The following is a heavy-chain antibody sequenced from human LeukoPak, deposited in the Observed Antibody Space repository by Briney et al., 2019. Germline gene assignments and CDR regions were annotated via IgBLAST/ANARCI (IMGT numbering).Heavy chain of an antibody. V-gene: IGHV1-3*03. CDR1: GYSFTSYY. CDR2: INTGNGNT. J-gene: IGHJ5*01. Sequence: ASVKISCKAYGYSFTSYYMHWVRQAPGQRLEWMGWINTGNGNTKYSQEFQGRVTITRDTSASTAYMELSSLRSEDMAVYYCARGAKFRSYGSGTYYTSFPFDSWGQGTLVTVSS. CDR3: ARGAKFRSYGSGTYYTSFPFDS. D-gene: IGHD3-10*01.